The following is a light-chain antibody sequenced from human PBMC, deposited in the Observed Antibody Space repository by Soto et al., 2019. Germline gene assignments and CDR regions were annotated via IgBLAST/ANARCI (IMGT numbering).Light chain of an antibody. CDR3: SSYTGRDNLV. J-gene: IGLJ2*01. V-gene: IGLV2-8*01. CDR2: DVT. CDR1: SSDVGAYNY. Sequence: QSVLTQPPSASGSPGQSVTISCTGTSSDVGAYNYVSWYQQHPGKAPKLMIYDVTTRPSGVPDRFSGSKSGNTASLTVSGLQAEDEADYFCSSYTGRDNLVFGGGTKLTVL.